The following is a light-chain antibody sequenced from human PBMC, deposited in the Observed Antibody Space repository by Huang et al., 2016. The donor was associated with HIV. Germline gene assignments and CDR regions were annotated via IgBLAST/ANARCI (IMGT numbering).Light chain of an antibody. Sequence: IVLTQSPATLSLSPWERATLPCRASQSVGNYLSCYQQKPGQAPRRLIYDASHRATGLPARVSGSGSRTDFTLTISSLEPEDFVVYYCQQRSKWPLFTFGPGTKVDMK. CDR2: DAS. CDR1: QSVGNY. CDR3: QQRSKWPLFT. V-gene: IGKV3-11*01. J-gene: IGKJ3*01.